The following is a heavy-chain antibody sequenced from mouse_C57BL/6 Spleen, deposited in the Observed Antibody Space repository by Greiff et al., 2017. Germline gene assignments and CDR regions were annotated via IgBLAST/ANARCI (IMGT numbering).Heavy chain of an antibody. CDR2: INPNNGGT. CDR3: ASIYDGYYDYYAMDY. D-gene: IGHD2-3*01. Sequence: VQLQQSGPELVKPGASVKMSCKASGYTFTDYNMHWVKQSHGKSLEWIGYINPNNGGTSYNQKFKGKATLTVNKSSSTAYMELRSLTSEDSAVYYCASIYDGYYDYYAMDYWGQGTSVTVSS. V-gene: IGHV1-22*01. CDR1: GYTFTDYN. J-gene: IGHJ4*01.